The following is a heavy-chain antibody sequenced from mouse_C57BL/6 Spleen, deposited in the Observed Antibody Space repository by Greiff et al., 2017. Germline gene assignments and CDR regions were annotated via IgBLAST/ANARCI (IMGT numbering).Heavy chain of an antibody. CDR3: TRDSQIYYGNYFDY. CDR2: ISSGGDYI. V-gene: IGHV5-9-1*02. Sequence: EVMLVESGAGLVKPGGSLKLSCAASGFTFSSYAMSWVRQTPEKRLEWVAYISSGGDYIYYADTVKGRFTISRDNARNTLYLQMSSLKSEDTAMYYCTRDSQIYYGNYFDYWGQGTTLTVSS. D-gene: IGHD2-1*01. CDR1: GFTFSSYA. J-gene: IGHJ2*01.